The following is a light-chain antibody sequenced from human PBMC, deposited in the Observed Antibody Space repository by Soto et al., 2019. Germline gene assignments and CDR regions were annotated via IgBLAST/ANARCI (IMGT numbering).Light chain of an antibody. CDR2: EVT. CDR3: SSYTTSISSYLNV. J-gene: IGLJ1*01. CDR1: SSDVGGYNY. V-gene: IGLV2-14*01. Sequence: QSALTQPASVSGSPGQSITISCTGTSSDVGGYNYVSWYQHHPGKAPKLMIYEVTNRPSGVSNRFSASKSGNTASLTISGLQAEDEADYFCSSYTTSISSYLNVFGTGTKVTVL.